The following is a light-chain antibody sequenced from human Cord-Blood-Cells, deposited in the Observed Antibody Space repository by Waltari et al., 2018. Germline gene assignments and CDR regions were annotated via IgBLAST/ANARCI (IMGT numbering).Light chain of an antibody. J-gene: IGKJ1*01. CDR3: QQYGSSPPWT. CDR2: GAS. V-gene: IGKV3-20*01. CDR1: QSVSSSY. Sequence: EIVLTQLPGTLSLSPGERATLSCRASQSVSSSYLAWYQQKPGQAPRLLIYGASSRATGIPDRFSGSGSGTDFTLTISRLEPEDFAVYYCQQYGSSPPWTFGQGTKVEIK.